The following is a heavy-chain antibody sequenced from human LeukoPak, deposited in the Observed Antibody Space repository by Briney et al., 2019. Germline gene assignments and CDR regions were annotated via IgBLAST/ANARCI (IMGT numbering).Heavy chain of an antibody. CDR2: IYYSGST. J-gene: IGHJ5*02. CDR1: GGSISSSSYY. Sequence: PSETLSLTCTVSGGSISSSSYYWGWIRQPPGKGLEWIGSIYYSGSTYYNPSLKSRVTISVDTSKNQFSLKLSSVTAADTAVYYCASTPRGYSYGYFYWFDPWGLGTLVTVSS. D-gene: IGHD5-18*01. CDR3: ASTPRGYSYGYFYWFDP. V-gene: IGHV4-39*01.